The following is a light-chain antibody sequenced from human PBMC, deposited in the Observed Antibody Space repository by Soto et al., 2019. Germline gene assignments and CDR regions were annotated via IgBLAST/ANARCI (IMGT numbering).Light chain of an antibody. J-gene: IGLJ1*01. CDR2: EDD. Sequence: NFMLTQPHSVSESPGKTLTISCTRSSGSIASYYVQWYQQRPGRAPTTVIYEDDDRPSGVPDRFSGSIDSSSNSASLTISGLKTEDEADYYCLSYDSSNFVFGTGTKATVL. V-gene: IGLV6-57*04. CDR3: LSYDSSNFV. CDR1: SGSIASYY.